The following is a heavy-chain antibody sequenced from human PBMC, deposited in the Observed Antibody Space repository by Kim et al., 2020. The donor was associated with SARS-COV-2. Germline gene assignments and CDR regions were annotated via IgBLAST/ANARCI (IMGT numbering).Heavy chain of an antibody. CDR2: ISYDGSNK. D-gene: IGHD3-9*01. CDR1: GFTFSSYG. CDR3: AKVSRYFDWLLYYFDY. V-gene: IGHV3-30*18. J-gene: IGHJ4*02. Sequence: GGSLRLSCAASGFTFSSYGMHWVRQAPGKGLEWVAVISYDGSNKYYADSVKGRFTISRDNSKNTLYLQMNSLRAEDTAVYYCAKVSRYFDWLLYYFDYWGQGTLVTVSS.